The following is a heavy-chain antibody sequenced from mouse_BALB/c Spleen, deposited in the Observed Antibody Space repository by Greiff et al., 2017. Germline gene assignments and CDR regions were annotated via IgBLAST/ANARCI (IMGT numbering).Heavy chain of an antibody. CDR3: ARFPQGDAYYRYDEGYYFDY. CDR2: IYPYNGGT. V-gene: IGHV1S29*02. CDR1: GYTFTDYN. J-gene: IGHJ2*01. D-gene: IGHD2-14*01. Sequence: EVKLQQSGPELVKPGASVKISCKASGYTFTDYNMHWVKQSHGKSLEWIGYIYPYNGGTGYNQKFKSKATLTVDNSSSTAYMELRSLTSEDSAVYYCARFPQGDAYYRYDEGYYFDYWGQGTTLTVSS.